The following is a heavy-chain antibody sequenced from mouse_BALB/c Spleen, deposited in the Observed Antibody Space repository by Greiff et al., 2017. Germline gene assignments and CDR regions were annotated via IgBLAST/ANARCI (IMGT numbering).Heavy chain of an antibody. CDR2: ISSGGSYT. D-gene: IGHD1-2*01. CDR1: GFTFSSYA. CDR3: ARHGYYGSAWFAY. V-gene: IGHV5-9-3*01. J-gene: IGHJ3*01. Sequence: EVKLMESGGGLVKPGGSLKLSCAASGFTFSSYAMSWVRQTPEKRLEWVATISSGGSYTYYPDSVKGRFTISRANAKNTLYLQMSSLRSEDTAMYYCARHGYYGSAWFAYWGQGALGTVSA.